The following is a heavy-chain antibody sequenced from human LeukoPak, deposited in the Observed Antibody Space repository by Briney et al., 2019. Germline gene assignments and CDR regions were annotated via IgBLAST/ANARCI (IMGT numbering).Heavy chain of an antibody. CDR2: ISDSGGST. CDR1: GFTFSTYG. CDR3: VRGYSFGPYGMDV. D-gene: IGHD2-15*01. Sequence: GRSLRLSCAASGFTFSTYGMHWVRQAPGKGLEYVSAISDSGGSTYYADSVKGRFTISRDNSKNTLYLQMSSLRAEDTAVYFCVRGYSFGPYGMDVWGQGTTVTVSS. J-gene: IGHJ6*02. V-gene: IGHV3-64D*09.